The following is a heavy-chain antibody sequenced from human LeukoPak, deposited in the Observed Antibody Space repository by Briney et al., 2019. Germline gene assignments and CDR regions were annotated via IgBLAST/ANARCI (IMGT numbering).Heavy chain of an antibody. CDR3: VRDMIAAAGAGG. CDR1: GYTFTSYG. CDR2: ISAYNGNT. J-gene: IGHJ4*02. V-gene: IGHV1-18*01. D-gene: IGHD6-13*01. Sequence: ASVKVSCKASGYTFTSYGISWVRQAPGQGLEWMGWISAYNGNTNYAQKLQGRVTMTRVTSISTAYLEVTRLTSDDTAVYFCVRDMIAAAGAGGWGQGTLVTVSS.